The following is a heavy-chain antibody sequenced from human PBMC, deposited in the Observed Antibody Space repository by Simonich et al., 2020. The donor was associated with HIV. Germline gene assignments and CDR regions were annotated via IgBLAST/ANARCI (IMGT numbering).Heavy chain of an antibody. Sequence: QLQLQESGPGLVKPSETLSLTCTVSGGSISSSRDYWGWIRQPPGKGLEGIGSIYYSGNTYYNPSLKSRLTISVDTSTNQFSLKLSSVTAADTAVYYCARQGGAIGLGYWGQGTLVTVSS. D-gene: IGHD7-27*01. V-gene: IGHV4-39*01. CDR3: ARQGGAIGLGY. CDR1: GGSISSSRDY. J-gene: IGHJ4*02. CDR2: IYYSGNT.